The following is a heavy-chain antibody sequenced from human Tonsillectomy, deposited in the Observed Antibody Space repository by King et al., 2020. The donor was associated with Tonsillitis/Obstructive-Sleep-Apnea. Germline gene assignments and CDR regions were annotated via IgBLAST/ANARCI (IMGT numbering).Heavy chain of an antibody. J-gene: IGHJ4*02. D-gene: IGHD6-19*01. Sequence: VQLVESGGGLVQPGRSLRLSCTASGFTFGDYAMSWVRQAPGKGLEWVGFFRSKAYGGTTEYAASVKGRFTISRDDSKSIAYLQMNSLTTEDTAVYYCPRASWSEQGLDYWGQGTLVTVSS. V-gene: IGHV3-49*04. CDR3: PRASWSEQGLDY. CDR1: GFTFGDYA. CDR2: FRSKAYGGTT.